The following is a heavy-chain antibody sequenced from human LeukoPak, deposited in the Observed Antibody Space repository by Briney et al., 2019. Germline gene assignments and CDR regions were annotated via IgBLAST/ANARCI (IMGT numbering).Heavy chain of an antibody. CDR1: GGSISSGGYS. CDR3: ARVSYYYDSSGYPQTTDSPGDAFDI. D-gene: IGHD3-22*01. CDR2: IYYSGST. J-gene: IGHJ3*02. Sequence: SETLSLTCAVSGGSISSGGYSWSWIRQPPGKGLEWIGYIYYSGSTYYNPSLKSRVTISVDTSKNQFSLKLSSVTAADTAVYYCARVSYYYDSSGYPQTTDSPGDAFDIWGQGTMVTVSS. V-gene: IGHV4-30-4*07.